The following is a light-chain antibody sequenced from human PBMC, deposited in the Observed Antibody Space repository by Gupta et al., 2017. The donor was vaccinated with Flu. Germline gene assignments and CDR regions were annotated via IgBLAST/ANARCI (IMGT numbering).Light chain of an antibody. V-gene: IGKV3-15*01. J-gene: IGKJ4*01. Sequence: EIVMTQSPATLSVSPGERATLSCRASQSVSTNLAWYKQKPGQAPRLLMYGVSIRATGIPARFSGSGSGTEFTLTISSLQSEDFAVYYCQQYNNWPPLTFGGGTKVEI. CDR1: QSVSTN. CDR3: QQYNNWPPLT. CDR2: GVS.